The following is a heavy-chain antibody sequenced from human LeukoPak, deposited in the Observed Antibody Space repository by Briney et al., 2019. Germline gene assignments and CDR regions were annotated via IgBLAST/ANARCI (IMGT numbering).Heavy chain of an antibody. D-gene: IGHD3-10*01. Sequence: PSETLSLTCTVSAGSISSDSYYWGWIRQPPGKGLEWIGTIYYSGNTYYNPSLKSRLTISVDTSKNQFSLKLSSVTAADTAVYYCARDQSWFGESNTINRDEYNWFDPWGQGTLVTVSS. CDR1: AGSISSDSYY. CDR3: ARDQSWFGESNTINRDEYNWFDP. J-gene: IGHJ5*02. V-gene: IGHV4-39*07. CDR2: IYYSGNT.